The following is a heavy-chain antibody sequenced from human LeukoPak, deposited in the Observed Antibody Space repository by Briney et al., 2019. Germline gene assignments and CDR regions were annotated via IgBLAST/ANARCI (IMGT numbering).Heavy chain of an antibody. D-gene: IGHD5-24*01. CDR3: AKGGDGYNSAHFDY. CDR1: GFTVSSNY. CDR2: ISGSGGST. V-gene: IGHV3-23*01. Sequence: PGGSLRLSCAASGFTVSSNYMSWVRQAPGKGLEWVSVISGSGGSTYYADSVKGRFTISRDNSKNTLYLQMNSLRAEDTAVYYCAKGGDGYNSAHFDYWGQGTLVTVSS. J-gene: IGHJ4*02.